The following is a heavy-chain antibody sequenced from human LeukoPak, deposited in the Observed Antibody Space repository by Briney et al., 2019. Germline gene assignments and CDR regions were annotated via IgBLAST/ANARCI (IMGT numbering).Heavy chain of an antibody. V-gene: IGHV3-30*02. D-gene: IGHD6-19*01. CDR3: AKTGYSSLGAFDI. Sequence: RGSLRLSCAASGFTFSSYGMHWVRQAPGKGLEWVAFIRYDGSNKYYADSVKGRFTISRDNSKNTLYLQMNSLRAEDTAVYYCAKTGYSSLGAFDIWGQGTMVTVSS. J-gene: IGHJ3*02. CDR2: IRYDGSNK. CDR1: GFTFSSYG.